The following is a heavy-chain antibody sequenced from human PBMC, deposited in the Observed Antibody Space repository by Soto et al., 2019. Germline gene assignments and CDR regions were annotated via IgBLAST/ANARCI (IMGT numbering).Heavy chain of an antibody. V-gene: IGHV1-8*01. Sequence: EASVKVSCKASGYTFTSYDINWVRQATGQGLEWMGWMNPNSGNTAYAQKFQGRVTMTRNTSISTAYMELSSLRSEDTAVYYCAREISGSYRFDYWGQGTLVTVSS. J-gene: IGHJ4*02. CDR3: AREISGSYRFDY. D-gene: IGHD1-26*01. CDR1: GYTFTSYD. CDR2: MNPNSGNT.